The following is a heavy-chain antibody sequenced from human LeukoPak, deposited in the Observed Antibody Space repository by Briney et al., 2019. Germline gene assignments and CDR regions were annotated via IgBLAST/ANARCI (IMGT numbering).Heavy chain of an antibody. J-gene: IGHJ6*03. Sequence: SETLSLTCTVSGGSISSSSYYWGWIGQPPGKGLEWIGSIYYSGSTYYNPSLKSRVTISVDTSKNQFSLKLSSVTAADTAVYYCAVNTAVVPARYYYYYYMDVWGKGTTVTISS. CDR1: GGSISSSSYY. V-gene: IGHV4-39*01. CDR2: IYYSGST. D-gene: IGHD2-2*01. CDR3: AVNTAVVPARYYYYYYMDV.